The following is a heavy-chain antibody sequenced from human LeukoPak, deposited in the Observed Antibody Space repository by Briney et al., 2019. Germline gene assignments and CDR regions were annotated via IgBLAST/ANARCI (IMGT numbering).Heavy chain of an antibody. J-gene: IGHJ5*02. CDR3: AKGGVYSGYAFDP. V-gene: IGHV3-23*01. Sequence: PGGSLRLSCAASGFTFSTYAMSWVRQAPGKGLEWVATVSGSGDSTYYANSAKSRFTISRDNSKNTVYLQMNSLRAEDTAVYYCAKGGVYSGYAFDPWGQGTLVTVSS. CDR1: GFTFSTYA. CDR2: VSGSGDST. D-gene: IGHD5-12*01.